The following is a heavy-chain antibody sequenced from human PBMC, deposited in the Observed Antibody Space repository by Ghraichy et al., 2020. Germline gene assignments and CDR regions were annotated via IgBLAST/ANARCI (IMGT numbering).Heavy chain of an antibody. CDR2: IKSKTDGGTT. CDR3: TTGRLDFWSGIPYYYYYMDV. CDR1: GFTFSNAW. Sequence: GGSLRLSCAASGFTFSNAWMSWVRQAPGKGLEWVGRIKSKTDGGTTDYAAPVKGRFTISRDDSKNTLYLQMNSLKTEDTAVYYCTTGRLDFWSGIPYYYYYMDVWGKGTTVTVSS. J-gene: IGHJ6*03. V-gene: IGHV3-15*01. D-gene: IGHD3-3*01.